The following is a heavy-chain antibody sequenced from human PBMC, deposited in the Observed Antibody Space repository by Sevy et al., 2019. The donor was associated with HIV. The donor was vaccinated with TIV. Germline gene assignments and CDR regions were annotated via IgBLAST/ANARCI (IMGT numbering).Heavy chain of an antibody. Sequence: ASVKVSCKASGYTFISYGITWVRQAPGQGLEWMGWISAYNGNTNYAQKLQGRVTMTTDTSTSTAYMELRGLRSDDTAVYYCARPYCSGGSCYRWYFDYWGQGTLVTVSS. V-gene: IGHV1-18*01. CDR1: GYTFISYG. CDR3: ARPYCSGGSCYRWYFDY. CDR2: ISAYNGNT. J-gene: IGHJ4*02. D-gene: IGHD2-15*01.